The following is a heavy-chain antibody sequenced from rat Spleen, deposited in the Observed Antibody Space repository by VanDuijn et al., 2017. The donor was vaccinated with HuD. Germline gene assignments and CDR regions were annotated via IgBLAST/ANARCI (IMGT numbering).Heavy chain of an antibody. J-gene: IGHJ4*01. CDR1: GYPITSNY. CDR2: ISYSGST. Sequence: EVQLQESGPGLVKPSQSLSLTCSVTGYPITSNYWGWIRKFPGNKMEWIGHISYSGSTSYNPSLKSRISITRDTSKNQFFLQLNSVTLEDTATYYCARGGSSYVMDAWGQGASVTVSS. V-gene: IGHV3-1*01. CDR3: ARGGSSYVMDA. D-gene: IGHD5-1*01.